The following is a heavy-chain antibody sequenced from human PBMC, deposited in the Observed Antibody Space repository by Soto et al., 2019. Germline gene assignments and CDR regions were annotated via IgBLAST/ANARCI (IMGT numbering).Heavy chain of an antibody. D-gene: IGHD6-13*01. CDR2: IYYSGRT. CDR1: GGSISSGGYF. CDR3: ARVFSDSSSFFDP. V-gene: IGHV4-31*03. Sequence: SETLSLTCTVSGGSISSGGYFWSWIRQHPGKGLEWIGYIYYSGRTYYNPSLKSRVTISVDTSKNQFSLKLSSVTAADTAVYYCARVFSDSSSFFDPWGQGTLVTVSS. J-gene: IGHJ5*02.